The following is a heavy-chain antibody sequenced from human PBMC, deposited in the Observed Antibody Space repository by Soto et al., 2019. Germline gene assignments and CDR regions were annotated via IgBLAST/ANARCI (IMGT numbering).Heavy chain of an antibody. J-gene: IGHJ6*02. CDR2: IIPIFGTA. CDR1: GGTFSSYA. Sequence: SVKVSCKASGGTFSSYAISWVRQAPGHGLEWMGGIIPIFGTANYAQKFKGRVTITADKSTSTAYMELSSLRSEDAAVYYCARVEWEIRGGYYYYGMAVWGQGTTVTVSS. D-gene: IGHD1-26*01. CDR3: ARVEWEIRGGYYYYGMAV. V-gene: IGHV1-69*06.